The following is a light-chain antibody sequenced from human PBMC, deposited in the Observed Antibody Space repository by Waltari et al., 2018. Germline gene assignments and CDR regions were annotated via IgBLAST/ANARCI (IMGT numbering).Light chain of an antibody. Sequence: QSALTQPPSASGAPGQRVTISCSGGSSNIGTNFVYWYKQLPGSAPKLLMYRTDQRPSGVPDRFSGSKSGTSGSLAISGLRAEDEADYYCASWDGTLSGWLFGGGTTLTVL. V-gene: IGLV1-47*01. CDR2: RTD. CDR1: SSNIGTNF. CDR3: ASWDGTLSGWL. J-gene: IGLJ3*02.